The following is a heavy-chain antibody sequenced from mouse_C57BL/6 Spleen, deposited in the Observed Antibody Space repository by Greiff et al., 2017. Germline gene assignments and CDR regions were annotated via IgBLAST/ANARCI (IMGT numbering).Heavy chain of an antibody. D-gene: IGHD4-1*01. Sequence: QVQLQQPGAELVKPGASVKMSCKASGYTFTSYWITWVKQRPGQGLEWIGDIYPGSGSTNYNEKFKSKATLTVDQSSSTAYMQLSSLTSEDSAVYYCARLEDWDYWGQGTTLTVSS. J-gene: IGHJ2*01. CDR1: GYTFTSYW. V-gene: IGHV1-55*01. CDR2: IYPGSGST. CDR3: ARLEDWDY.